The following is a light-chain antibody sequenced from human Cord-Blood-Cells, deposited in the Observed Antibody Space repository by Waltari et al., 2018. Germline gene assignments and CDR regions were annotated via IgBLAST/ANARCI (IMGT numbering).Light chain of an antibody. CDR1: QDISNY. CDR3: QQYDNLPYT. CDR2: GAS. J-gene: IGKJ2*01. Sequence: DIQMTQSPSSLSASVGDRVTITCQASQDISNYLNWYQQKPGKAPKLLIYGASNLETGVPSRFSGRGSGKDFTFTISSLQPEDISTYYCQQYDNLPYTFGQGTKLEIK. V-gene: IGKV1-33*01.